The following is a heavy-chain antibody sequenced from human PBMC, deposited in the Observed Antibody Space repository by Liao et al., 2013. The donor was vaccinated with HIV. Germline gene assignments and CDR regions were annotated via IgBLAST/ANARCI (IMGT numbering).Heavy chain of an antibody. D-gene: IGHD7-27*01. CDR1: GGSISSGSYY. Sequence: QVQLQESGPGLVKPSQTLSLTCTVSGGSISSGSYYWSWIRQPAGKGLEWIGRIYTSGSTNYNPSLKSRVTISVDTSKNQFSLKLSSVTAADTAVYYCARDEGLTGAFDIWGQGTMVTVSS. V-gene: IGHV4-61*02. CDR3: ARDEGLTGAFDI. CDR2: IYTSGST. J-gene: IGHJ3*02.